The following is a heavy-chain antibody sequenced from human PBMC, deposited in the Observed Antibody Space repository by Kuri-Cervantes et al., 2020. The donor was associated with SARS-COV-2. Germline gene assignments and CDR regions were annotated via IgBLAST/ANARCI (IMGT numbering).Heavy chain of an antibody. V-gene: IGHV4-59*01. D-gene: IGHD6-19*01. CDR2: IYYSGST. J-gene: IGHJ6*02. CDR1: GGSISSYY. Sequence: SETLSLTCTVSGGSISSYYWSWIRQPPGKGLEWIGYIYYSGSTNYNPSLKSRVTISVDTSKNQFSLKLSSVTAADTAVYYCARSKGSGWFGFDPSMDVWGQGPTVTVSS. CDR3: ARSKGSGWFGFDPSMDV.